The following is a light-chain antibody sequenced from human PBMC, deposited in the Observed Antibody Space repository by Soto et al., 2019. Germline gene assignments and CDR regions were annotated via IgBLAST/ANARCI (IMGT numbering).Light chain of an antibody. CDR1: QSVSSSY. V-gene: IGKV3-20*01. CDR3: QQYGSSRIT. J-gene: IGKJ5*01. CDR2: GAS. Sequence: EIVLTQSACTLSLSPGERATLSCRASQSVSSSYLAWYQQKPGQAPRLLIYGASSRATGIPDRFSGSGSGTDFTLTISRLEPEDFAVYYCQQYGSSRITFGQGTRLEIK.